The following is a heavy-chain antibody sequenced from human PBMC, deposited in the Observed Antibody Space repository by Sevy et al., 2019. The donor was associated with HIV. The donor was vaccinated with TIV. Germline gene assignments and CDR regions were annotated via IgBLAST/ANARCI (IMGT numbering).Heavy chain of an antibody. Sequence: ASVKVSCKASGYTFTSCYIHWVRQAPGQGLEWMGIINLSGGSTSYAQKFQGRVTMTRDTSTNTVYMELSSLRSEDTAGYYCARESRDFDYWGQGTLVTVSS. CDR3: ARESRDFDY. CDR2: INLSGGST. CDR1: GYTFTSCY. V-gene: IGHV1-46*01. J-gene: IGHJ4*02.